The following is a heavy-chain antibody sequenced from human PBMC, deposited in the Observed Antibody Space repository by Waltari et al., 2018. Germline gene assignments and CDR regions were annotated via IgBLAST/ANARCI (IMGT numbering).Heavy chain of an antibody. CDR1: GASITSTKHY. D-gene: IGHD5-12*01. J-gene: IGHJ3*01. V-gene: IGHV4-39*02. CDR3: ATYIGASVGTAAFDV. CDR2: ISYNGAT. Sequence: QLQLQESGPGLVKPSETLSLTCSVSGASITSTKHYWGWIRQPPGQGLEWIATISYNGATYSSPSRRGRVTVSRDTSMNYVSLKLGSVTAADTAVYYCATYIGASVGTAAFDVWGQGTMVTVSS.